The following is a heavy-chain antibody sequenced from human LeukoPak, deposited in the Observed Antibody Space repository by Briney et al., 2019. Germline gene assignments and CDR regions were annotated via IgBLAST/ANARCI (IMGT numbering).Heavy chain of an antibody. CDR2: IIPIFGTA. J-gene: IGHJ4*02. CDR3: ARDRAYSSGWYHFDY. V-gene: IGHV1-69*13. CDR1: GGTFSSYA. D-gene: IGHD6-19*01. Sequence: SVKVSCKASGGTFSSYAISWVRQAPGQGLEWMGGIIPIFGTANYAQKFQGRVTITADESTSTAYMELSSLRSEDTAVYYCARDRAYSSGWYHFDYWGQGTLVTVSS.